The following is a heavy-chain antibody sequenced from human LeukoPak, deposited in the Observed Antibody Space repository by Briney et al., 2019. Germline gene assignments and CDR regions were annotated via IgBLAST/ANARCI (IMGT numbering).Heavy chain of an antibody. CDR1: GFSFSNAW. V-gene: IGHV3-15*01. D-gene: IGHD2-21*02. J-gene: IGHJ4*02. CDR2: IKTKSDGGTT. CDR3: TALAFCGGDCYYKYYFDH. Sequence: GGSLRLSCAASGFSFSNAWMNWVRQAPGKGLEWVGRIKTKSDGGTTEYAAPVEGRFSISRDDSKNTLYLQMNSLKNEDTAVYFCTALAFCGGDCYYKYYFDHWGQGTLVTVSS.